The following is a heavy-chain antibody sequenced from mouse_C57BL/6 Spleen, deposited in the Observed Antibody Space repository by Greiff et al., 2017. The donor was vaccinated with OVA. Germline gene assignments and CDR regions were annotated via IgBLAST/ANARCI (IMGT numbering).Heavy chain of an antibody. D-gene: IGHD1-1*01. V-gene: IGHV8-12*01. Sequence: QVTLKESGPGILQSSQTLSLTCSFSGFSLSTSGMGVSWIRQPSGKGLEWLAHIYWDDDKRYNPSLKSRLTISKDTSRNQVFLKITSVDTADTATYYCARMGGSSPYYFDYWGQGTTLTVSS. CDR3: ARMGGSSPYYFDY. CDR1: GFSLSTSGMG. CDR2: IYWDDDK. J-gene: IGHJ2*01.